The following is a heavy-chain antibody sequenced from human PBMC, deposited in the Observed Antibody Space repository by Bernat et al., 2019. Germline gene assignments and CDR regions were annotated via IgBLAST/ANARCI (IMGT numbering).Heavy chain of an antibody. CDR2: IKEDGSGK. D-gene: IGHD3-22*01. J-gene: IGHJ4*02. Sequence: EVQLVESGGGLVQPGGSLRLSCAASGFTFSLYWMSWVRQAPGKGLEWVANIKEDGSGKFFVESVRGRFTISRDNAKNSLYLQMNSLTAEDTAVYYCTRDTQGSRYYSVHYWGLGTLVTVSS. CDR1: GFTFSLYW. CDR3: TRDTQGSRYYSVHY. V-gene: IGHV3-7*01.